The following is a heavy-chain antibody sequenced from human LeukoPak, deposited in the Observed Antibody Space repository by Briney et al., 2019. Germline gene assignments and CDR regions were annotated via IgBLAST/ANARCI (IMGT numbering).Heavy chain of an antibody. J-gene: IGHJ6*03. CDR2: IRQDGSEK. CDR3: ARGAVDTAMGLYYYYYMDV. Sequence: GGSLRLSCAASGFTFSSYWMSWVRQAPGKGLEWVANIRQDGSEKYYVDSVKGRFTISRDNAKNSLYLQMNSLRAEDTAVYYCARGAVDTAMGLYYYYYMDVWGKGTTVTVSS. V-gene: IGHV3-7*01. D-gene: IGHD5-18*01. CDR1: GFTFSSYW.